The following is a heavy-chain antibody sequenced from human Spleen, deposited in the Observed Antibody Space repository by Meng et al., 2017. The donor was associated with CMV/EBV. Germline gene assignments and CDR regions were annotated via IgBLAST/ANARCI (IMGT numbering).Heavy chain of an antibody. CDR3: AKGSHSDY. J-gene: IGHJ4*02. V-gene: IGHV3-23*01. CDR1: GFSFSIYE. Sequence: LSLTCAASGFSFSIYEMTWVRQAPGKGLEWVSGISDSGGSTFYADSVRGRFTISRDNSKNTLYLQMNSLRVEDTAVYYCAKGSHSDYWGQGMLVTVSS. CDR2: ISDSGGST. D-gene: IGHD3-10*01.